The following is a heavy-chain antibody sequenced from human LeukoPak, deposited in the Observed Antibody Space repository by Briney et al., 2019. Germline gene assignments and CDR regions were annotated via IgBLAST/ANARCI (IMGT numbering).Heavy chain of an antibody. V-gene: IGHV3-23*01. CDR1: GFTFSNYA. Sequence: GGSLRLSCAASGFTFSNYAMSWVRQAPGKGLEWVSAISGSGGSTFYADSVKGRFTISRDNSKSTLYMQMNSLRAEDTAVYYCAKPAAYDFWSGDAFDIRGQGTMVTVSS. CDR2: ISGSGGST. CDR3: AKPAAYDFWSGDAFDI. J-gene: IGHJ3*02. D-gene: IGHD3-3*01.